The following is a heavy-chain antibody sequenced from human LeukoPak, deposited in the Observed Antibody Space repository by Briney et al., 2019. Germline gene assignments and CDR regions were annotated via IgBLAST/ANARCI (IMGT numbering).Heavy chain of an antibody. Sequence: SETLSLTCTVSGGSISSSSYYWGWIRQPPGKGLEWIGSIYYSGSAYYNPSLKSRVTISVDTSKNQFSLKLSSVTAADTAVYYCARVTVVVTASGQGTLVTVSS. D-gene: IGHD2-21*02. CDR2: IYYSGSA. CDR3: ARVTVVVTA. V-gene: IGHV4-39*07. J-gene: IGHJ5*02. CDR1: GGSISSSSYY.